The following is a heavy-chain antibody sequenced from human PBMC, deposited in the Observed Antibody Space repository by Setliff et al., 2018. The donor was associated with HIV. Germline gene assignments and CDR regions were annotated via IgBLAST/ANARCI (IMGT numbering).Heavy chain of an antibody. CDR1: GFSLTASGVG. J-gene: IGHJ4*02. Sequence: SGPTLVNPTQTLTLTCTFSGFSLTASGVGVGWVRQPPGKALEWLANIFSNDEKSYSTSLKSRVTISEDTSKSQVVLTMTNMDPLDTATYFCARYNFRRGYWDYFDYWGQGTQVTVSS. D-gene: IGHD3-3*01. CDR2: IFSNDEK. CDR3: ARYNFRRGYWDYFDY. V-gene: IGHV2-26*01.